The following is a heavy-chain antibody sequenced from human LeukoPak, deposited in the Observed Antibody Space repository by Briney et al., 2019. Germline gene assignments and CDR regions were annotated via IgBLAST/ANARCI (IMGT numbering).Heavy chain of an antibody. CDR3: ARDVEMYYDSSAYGDY. D-gene: IGHD3-22*01. J-gene: IGHJ4*02. CDR1: GGTFSSYA. V-gene: IGHV1-69*05. CDR2: IIPIFGTA. Sequence: ASVKVSCKASGGTFSSYAISWVRQAPGQGLEWMGGIIPIFGTANYAQKFQGRVTITTDEPTSTAYMELSSLRSEDTAVYYCARDVEMYYDSSAYGDYWGQGTLVTVSS.